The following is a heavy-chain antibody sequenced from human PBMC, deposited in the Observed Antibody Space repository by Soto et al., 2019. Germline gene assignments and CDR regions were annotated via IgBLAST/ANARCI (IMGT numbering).Heavy chain of an antibody. CDR3: AREVKDDFWSGYAPSPQGFYYYYMDV. D-gene: IGHD3-3*01. V-gene: IGHV4-59*01. CDR2: IYYSGST. J-gene: IGHJ6*03. Sequence: PSETLSLTCTVSGGSISSYYWSWIRQPPGKGLEWIGYIYYSGSTNYNPSLKSRVTISVDTSKNQFSLKLSSVTAADTAVYYCAREVKDDFWSGYAPSPQGFYYYYMDVWGKGTTVTVSS. CDR1: GGSISSYY.